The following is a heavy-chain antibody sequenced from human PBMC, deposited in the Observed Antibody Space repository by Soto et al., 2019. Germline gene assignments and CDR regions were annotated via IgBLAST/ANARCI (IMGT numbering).Heavy chain of an antibody. CDR2: ISSSGGST. Sequence: EVQLLESGGGLVQPGGSLRLSCAASGFTFSSYAMSWVRQAPGKGLEWVSAISSSGGSTYYADSVKGRFTISRDNYKNTLYLQMNSLRDEDTAVYYCATLPITTFAHYAFDVWGQGTMVTVSS. V-gene: IGHV3-23*01. D-gene: IGHD3-3*01. CDR3: ATLPITTFAHYAFDV. CDR1: GFTFSSYA. J-gene: IGHJ3*01.